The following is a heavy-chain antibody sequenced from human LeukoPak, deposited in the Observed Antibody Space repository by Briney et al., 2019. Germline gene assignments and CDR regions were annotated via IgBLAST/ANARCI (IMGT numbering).Heavy chain of an antibody. CDR3: AREGLAVAGTL. CDR1: GFTFSSYS. J-gene: IGHJ4*02. Sequence: RTGGSLRLSCAASGFTFSSYSMNWVRQAPGKGLEWVSYISSSSSTIYYADSVKGRFTISRDNAKNSLYLQMNSLRAEDTAVYYCAREGLAVAGTLWGQGTLVTVSS. V-gene: IGHV3-48*01. CDR2: ISSSSSTI. D-gene: IGHD6-19*01.